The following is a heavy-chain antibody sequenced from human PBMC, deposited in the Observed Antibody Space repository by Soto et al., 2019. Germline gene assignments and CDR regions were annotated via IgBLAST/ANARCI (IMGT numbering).Heavy chain of an antibody. CDR2: ITSRSDYI. D-gene: IGHD5-12*01. V-gene: IGHV3-21*01. J-gene: IGHJ4*02. Sequence: PGGSLRLSCSASGFTFSAYSMSWVRQAPGKGLEWVSSITSRSDYIYYADSLKGRFTISRDNANNSLYLQMYSLRAEDTAFYYCARVDGYTYPNDYWGQGTLVTVSS. CDR1: GFTFSAYS. CDR3: ARVDGYTYPNDY.